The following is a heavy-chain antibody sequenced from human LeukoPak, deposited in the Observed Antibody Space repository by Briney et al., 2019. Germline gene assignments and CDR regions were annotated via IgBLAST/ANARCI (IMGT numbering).Heavy chain of an antibody. Sequence: SETLSLTCAVSGGSISGGGYSWSWIRQPPGKGLEWIGYIYHSGSTYYNPSLKSRVTISVDRPKNQFSLKLSSVTAADTAVYYCARSQWELPEGNWFDPWGQGTLVTVSS. V-gene: IGHV4-30-2*01. J-gene: IGHJ5*02. CDR2: IYHSGST. CDR3: ARSQWELPEGNWFDP. D-gene: IGHD1-26*01. CDR1: GGSISGGGYS.